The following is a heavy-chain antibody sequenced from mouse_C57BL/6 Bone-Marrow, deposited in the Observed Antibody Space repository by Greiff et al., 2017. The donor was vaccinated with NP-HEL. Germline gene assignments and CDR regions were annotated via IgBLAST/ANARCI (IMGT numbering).Heavy chain of an antibody. J-gene: IGHJ4*01. Sequence: EVKLQESGGDLVKPGGSLKLSCAASGFTFSSYGMSWVRQTPDKRLEWVATISSGGSYTYYPDSVKGRFTISRDNAKNTLYLQMSSLKSEDTAMYYCASLTGNYYAMDYWGQGTSVTVSS. CDR1: GFTFSSYG. CDR2: ISSGGSYT. V-gene: IGHV5-6*01. D-gene: IGHD4-1*01. CDR3: ASLTGNYYAMDY.